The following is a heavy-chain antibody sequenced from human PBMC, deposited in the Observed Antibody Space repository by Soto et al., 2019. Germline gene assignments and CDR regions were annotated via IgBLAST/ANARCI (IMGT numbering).Heavy chain of an antibody. CDR3: AKGRYRIGWYDPCFDY. CDR1: GFTFNSSA. D-gene: IGHD6-19*01. Sequence: EVQLLEAGGGLVQPGGSLRLSCAASGFTFNSSAMSWVRQAPGKGLEWVSTTSGGAGSTYYADSVKGRFTISRDNSKNTLYLQMNSLRADDTAVYYCAKGRYRIGWYDPCFDYWGQGTLVNVSS. J-gene: IGHJ4*02. CDR2: TSGGAGST. V-gene: IGHV3-23*01.